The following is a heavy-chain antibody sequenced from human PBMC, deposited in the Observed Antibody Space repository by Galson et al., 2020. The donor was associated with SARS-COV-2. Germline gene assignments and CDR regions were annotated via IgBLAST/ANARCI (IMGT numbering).Heavy chain of an antibody. CDR1: GFSLGNRGVS. CDR3: AHGSGTFDY. D-gene: IGHD1-26*01. V-gene: IGHV2-5*01. CDR2: ISWNGDK. J-gene: IGHJ4*02. Sequence: SGPTLVKPTQTLTLTCSFSGFSLGNRGVSVGWIRQPPGKALEWLALISWNGDKRYSPSLNSRLTVTMDTAKNQVVLRMTNMDPVDTATYYCAHGSGTFDYWGPGALVTVSS.